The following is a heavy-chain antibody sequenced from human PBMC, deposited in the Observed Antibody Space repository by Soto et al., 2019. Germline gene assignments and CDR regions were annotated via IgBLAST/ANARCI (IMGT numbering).Heavy chain of an antibody. J-gene: IGHJ3*02. D-gene: IGHD3-22*01. CDR2: IIPILGIA. Sequence: QVQLVQSGAEVKKPGSSVKVSCKASGGTFSSYTISWVRQAPGQGLEWMGRIIPILGIANYAQKFQGRVTITADNSTSTAYMELSSLRSEDTAVYYCARIVGDRGAFDIWGQGTMVTVSS. CDR3: ARIVGDRGAFDI. V-gene: IGHV1-69*02. CDR1: GGTFSSYT.